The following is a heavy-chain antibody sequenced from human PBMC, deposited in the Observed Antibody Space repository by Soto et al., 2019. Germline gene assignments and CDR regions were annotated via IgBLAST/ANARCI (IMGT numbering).Heavy chain of an antibody. CDR3: ASRTVTTRNYYYGMDV. J-gene: IGHJ6*02. V-gene: IGHV4-31*03. D-gene: IGHD4-17*01. CDR2: IYYSGST. CDR1: GGSISSGGYY. Sequence: PSETLSLTCTVSGGSISSGGYYWSWIRQHPGKGLELIGYIYYSGSTYYNPSLKSRVTISVDTSKNQFSLKLSSVTAADTAVYYCASRTVTTRNYYYGMDVWGQGTTVTVSS.